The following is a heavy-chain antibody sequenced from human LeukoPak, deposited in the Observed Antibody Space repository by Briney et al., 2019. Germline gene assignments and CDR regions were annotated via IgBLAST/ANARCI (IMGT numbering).Heavy chain of an antibody. CDR1: GFTFSSYW. CDR2: IKKDGSEK. D-gene: IGHD3-22*01. J-gene: IGHJ4*02. V-gene: IGHV3-7*01. Sequence: GGSLRLSCAASGFTFSSYWMSWVRQAPGKGLEWVANIKKDGSEKYYVDSVKGRFTISRDNAKNSLYLKMNSLRAEDTAVYYCARVSSGYYLDYWGQGTLVTVSS. CDR3: ARVSSGYYLDY.